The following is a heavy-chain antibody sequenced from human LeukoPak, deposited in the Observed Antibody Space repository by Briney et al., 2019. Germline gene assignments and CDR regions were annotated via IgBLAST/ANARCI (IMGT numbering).Heavy chain of an antibody. CDR2: INPSGGST. D-gene: IGHD3-10*01. Sequence: GASVKVSCKASGYTFTSYYMHWVRQAPGQGLEWMGIINPSGGSTSYAQKFQGRVTMTRDTSTSTVYMELSSLRSEDTAVYYCARDSDYYGSGTGRWSMDVWGQGTTVTVSS. CDR3: ARDSDYYGSGTGRWSMDV. CDR1: GYTFTSYY. V-gene: IGHV1-46*01. J-gene: IGHJ6*02.